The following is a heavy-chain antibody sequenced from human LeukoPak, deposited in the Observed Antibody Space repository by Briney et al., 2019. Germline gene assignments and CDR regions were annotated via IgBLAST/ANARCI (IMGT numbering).Heavy chain of an antibody. Sequence: GASVKVSCKASGGTFSSYAISWVRQAPGQGLEWMGRIIPILGIANYAQKFQGRVTITADKSTSTAYMELSSLRSEDTAVYYCARVSEGRSGRDYWGQGTLVTVSS. CDR1: GGTFSSYA. CDR3: ARVSEGRSGRDY. D-gene: IGHD2-15*01. CDR2: IIPILGIA. V-gene: IGHV1-69*04. J-gene: IGHJ4*02.